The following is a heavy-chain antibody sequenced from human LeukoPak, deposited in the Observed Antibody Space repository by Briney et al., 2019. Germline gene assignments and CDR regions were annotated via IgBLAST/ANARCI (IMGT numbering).Heavy chain of an antibody. CDR1: GGSITTTNY. CDR2: VSLAGRT. D-gene: IGHD1-26*01. V-gene: IGHV4-4*02. J-gene: IGHJ4*02. Sequence: SGTLSLTCGVSGGSITTTNYWSWVRQPPGGGLEWIGEVSLAGRTRYNPSLKNRVNISIDESKNHLYLNLASVTAADTAVYYCSRESGPFCPFGHWGQGTLVAVSS. CDR3: SRESGPFCPFGH.